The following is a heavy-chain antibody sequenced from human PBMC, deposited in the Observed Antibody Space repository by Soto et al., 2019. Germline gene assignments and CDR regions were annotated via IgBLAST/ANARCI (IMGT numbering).Heavy chain of an antibody. D-gene: IGHD1-1*01. V-gene: IGHV3-73*02. CDR2: IRSKALSYAT. Sequence: EVQLVESGGGLVQPGGSLKLSCAASGFTFSDSAMHWVRQASGKGLEWVGRIRSKALSYATAYAASVQGRFTISSDDSETTAYLKMNSLKTEDTAVYYCLRASWNYYYYGMDIWGQGTTVTVSS. CDR3: LRASWNYYYYGMDI. CDR1: GFTFSDSA. J-gene: IGHJ6*02.